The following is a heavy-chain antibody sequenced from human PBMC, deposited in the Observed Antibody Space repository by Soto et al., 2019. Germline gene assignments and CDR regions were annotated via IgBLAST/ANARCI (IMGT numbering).Heavy chain of an antibody. D-gene: IGHD1-26*01. CDR2: INSDGSST. CDR3: ASSLLTSFDY. CDR1: GVTFSSDW. V-gene: IGHV3-74*01. J-gene: IGHJ4*02. Sequence: GGSLRLSCAASGVTFSSDWMHWVRQAPGKRLVWVSRINSDGSSTSFADSVKGRFTISRDNAKNTLYLQMISLRAEDTAVYYYASSLLTSFDYWGPGPLGTVSS.